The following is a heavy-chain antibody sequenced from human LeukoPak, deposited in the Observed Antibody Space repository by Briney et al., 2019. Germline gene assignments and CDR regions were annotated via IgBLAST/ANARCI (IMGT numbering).Heavy chain of an antibody. Sequence: PSETLSLTCAVSGGSISSSNWWSWVRQPPGKGLEWIGEIYHSGSTNYNPSLKSRVTISVDKSKNQFSLKLSSVTAADTAVYYCARHPTLYGSGSYWDYWGQGTLVTVSS. CDR3: ARHPTLYGSGSYWDY. CDR1: GGSISSSNW. CDR2: IYHSGST. V-gene: IGHV4-4*02. D-gene: IGHD3-10*01. J-gene: IGHJ4*02.